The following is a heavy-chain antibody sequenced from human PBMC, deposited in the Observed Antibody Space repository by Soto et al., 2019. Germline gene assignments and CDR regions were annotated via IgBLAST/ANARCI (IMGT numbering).Heavy chain of an antibody. CDR2: LIPYNGDR. Sequence: ASVKVSCKASGYTFTSYGISWVRQAPGQGLEWMGLLIPYNGDRIYAQKFQGRVILTTDTATNTAYMELGSLRSDDTAVYYCVRDASSGYRGWWDPWGQGTLVNVSS. CDR3: VRDASSGYRGWWDP. D-gene: IGHD5-12*01. J-gene: IGHJ5*02. V-gene: IGHV1-18*01. CDR1: GYTFTSYG.